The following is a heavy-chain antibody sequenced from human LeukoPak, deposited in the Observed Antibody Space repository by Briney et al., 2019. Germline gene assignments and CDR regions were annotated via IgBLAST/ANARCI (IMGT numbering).Heavy chain of an antibody. CDR2: ISGSGGST. J-gene: IGHJ6*02. D-gene: IGHD5-24*01. Sequence: PGGSLRLSCAASGFTFSSYAMSWVRQAPGKGLEWVSAISGSGGSTYYADSVKGRFTISRDNSKNTLYLQMNSLRAEDTAVYYCGRDGYNWSYYCYYGMDVWGQGSTVTVSS. CDR1: GFTFSSYA. CDR3: GRDGYNWSYYCYYGMDV. V-gene: IGHV3-23*01.